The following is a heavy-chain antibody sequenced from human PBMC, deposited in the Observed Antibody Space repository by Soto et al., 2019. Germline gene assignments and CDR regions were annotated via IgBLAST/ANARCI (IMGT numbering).Heavy chain of an antibody. V-gene: IGHV3-23*01. Sequence: GGSLRLSCGASGFTFSNFAMSWVRQAPGRGLEWVSGLSDSGTSTYYADSVRGRFTVSRDNSNSTLYLQMNSLTADDTAVYYCARSLIGGSTPRYWYYYAMDLWGQGTAVTVSS. D-gene: IGHD2-15*01. CDR1: GFTFSNFA. CDR2: LSDSGTST. CDR3: ARSLIGGSTPRYWYYYAMDL. J-gene: IGHJ6*02.